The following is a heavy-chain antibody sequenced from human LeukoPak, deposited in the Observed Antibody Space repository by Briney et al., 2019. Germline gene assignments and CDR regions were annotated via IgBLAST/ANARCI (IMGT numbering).Heavy chain of an antibody. V-gene: IGHV4-59*01. J-gene: IGHJ6*02. CDR3: ARSIIYGGKSGHYYGMDV. CDR2: IHYSGST. Sequence: SETLSLTCTVSGGSISSYYWSWIRQSPGKGLEWIGYIHYSGSTNCNPSLKSRVTISVDTSKNQFSLNLSSVTAADTAVYYCARSIIYGGKSGHYYGMDVWGQGTTVTVSS. CDR1: GGSISSYY. D-gene: IGHD4-23*01.